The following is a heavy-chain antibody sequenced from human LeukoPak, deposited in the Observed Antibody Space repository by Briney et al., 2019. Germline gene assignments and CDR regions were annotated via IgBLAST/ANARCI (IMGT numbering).Heavy chain of an antibody. V-gene: IGHV3-7*01. CDR3: ARVTGDTSSYRPCNY. Sequence: GGSLRLSCAASGFTFSSYAMSWVRQAPGKGLEWVANINQDGSEKYYVDPVKGRFTISRDNAKNSLYLQMNSLRAEDTAMYYCARVTGDTSSYRPCNYWGQGTLVTVSS. CDR2: INQDGSEK. D-gene: IGHD3-22*01. J-gene: IGHJ4*02. CDR1: GFTFSSYA.